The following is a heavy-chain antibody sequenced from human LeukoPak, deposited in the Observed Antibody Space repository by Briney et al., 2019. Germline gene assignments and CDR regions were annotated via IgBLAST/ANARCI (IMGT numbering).Heavy chain of an antibody. CDR3: ARRWLVPPLNYYYMDV. V-gene: IGHV1-2*02. Sequence: GASVKVSCKASGYTFTGYYMHWVRQAPGQGLEWMGWINPNSGGTNYAQKFQGRVTMTRDTSISTAYMELSRLRSDDTAVYYCARRWLVPPLNYYYMDVWGKGTTVTVSS. CDR1: GYTFTGYY. D-gene: IGHD6-19*01. J-gene: IGHJ6*03. CDR2: INPNSGGT.